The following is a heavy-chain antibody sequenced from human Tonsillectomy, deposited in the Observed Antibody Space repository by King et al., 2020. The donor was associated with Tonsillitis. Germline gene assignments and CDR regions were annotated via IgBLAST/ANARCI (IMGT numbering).Heavy chain of an antibody. CDR1: GGSFNNYA. Sequence: QLVQSGAEVKKPGSSVKISCKASGGSFNNYAINWVRQAPGKGLEWMGRIIPVFGPPNYAQTFRGRVTITADESTSTFNMEVSSLRFEDTAVYYCAREFQLLFGFDPWGQGTLVTVS. V-gene: IGHV1-69*12. CDR3: AREFQLLFGFDP. CDR2: IIPVFGPP. J-gene: IGHJ5*02. D-gene: IGHD2-21*01.